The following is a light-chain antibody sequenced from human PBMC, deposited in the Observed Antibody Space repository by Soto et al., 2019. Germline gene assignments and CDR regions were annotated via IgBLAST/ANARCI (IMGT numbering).Light chain of an antibody. V-gene: IGKV1-27*01. CDR2: AAS. Sequence: DIQMTQSPPSLSASVGDRVTITCRASQDIRNFVAWYQQKPGKAPKLLIYAASTLQSGVPSRFSGSGSATDITLTINSLQPEDVATYSCQKYSSVPVFGPGTKVEIK. CDR1: QDIRNF. CDR3: QKYSSVPV. J-gene: IGKJ3*01.